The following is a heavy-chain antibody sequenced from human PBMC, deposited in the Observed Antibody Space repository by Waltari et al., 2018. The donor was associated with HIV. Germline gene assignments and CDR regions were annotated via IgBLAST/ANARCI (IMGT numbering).Heavy chain of an antibody. CDR3: ARGGFYGSGSKVN. V-gene: IGHV3-7*04. CDR2: IKQDGSEK. D-gene: IGHD3-10*01. CDR1: GFPFGSDW. J-gene: IGHJ4*02. Sequence: EVQLVESGGGLVQPGGSLRLSCAAPGFPFGSDWMSWVRQAPGKGLEWVANIKQDGSEKYYVDSVNGRFTISRDNAENSLYLQMNSLRAEDTAVYYCARGGFYGSGSKVNWGQGTLVTVSS.